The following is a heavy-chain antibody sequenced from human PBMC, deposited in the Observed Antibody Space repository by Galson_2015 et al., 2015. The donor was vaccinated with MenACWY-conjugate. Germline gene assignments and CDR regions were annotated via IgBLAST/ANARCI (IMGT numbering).Heavy chain of an antibody. CDR1: GFTVSSNY. CDR3: ARRAGKPRGGFDF. J-gene: IGHJ4*02. Sequence: SLRLSCAASGFTVSSNYMSWVRQAPGKGLEWVSVIYSGGSTYYADSVKGRFTISRDNSKNTLYLQMNSLRAEDTAVYYCARRAGKPRGGFDFLGQGTLVTVSS. D-gene: IGHD3-10*01. CDR2: IYSGGST. V-gene: IGHV3-53*01.